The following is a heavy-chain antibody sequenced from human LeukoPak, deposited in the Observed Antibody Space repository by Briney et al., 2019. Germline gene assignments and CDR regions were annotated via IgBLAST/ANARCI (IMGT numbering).Heavy chain of an antibody. V-gene: IGHV3-7*04. Sequence: PGGSLRLSCAASGFTFSSYWMSWVRQAPGKGLEWVANIKHDGSDKSYVDSVKGRFTISRDNAKNSVYLQMNSLRAEDTAVYYCARDIAMAGDDYWGQGTLVTVSS. CDR1: GFTFSSYW. CDR3: ARDIAMAGDDY. CDR2: IKHDGSDK. D-gene: IGHD6-19*01. J-gene: IGHJ4*02.